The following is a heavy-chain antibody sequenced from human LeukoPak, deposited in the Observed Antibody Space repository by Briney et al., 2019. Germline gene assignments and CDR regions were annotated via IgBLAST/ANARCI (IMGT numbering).Heavy chain of an antibody. CDR2: IATSSDYI. J-gene: IGHJ4*02. CDR3: ARGMYYYDSSGYYYAKPGFDY. D-gene: IGHD3-22*01. Sequence: GGSLRLSCAASGFTFSTYSMNWVRQAPGKGLEWVSSIATSSDYIYYAGSLKGRFTISRDNAKNSLYLHMNSLRPDDTAVYYCARGMYYYDSSGYYYAKPGFDYWGQGTLVTVSS. CDR1: GFTFSTYS. V-gene: IGHV3-21*06.